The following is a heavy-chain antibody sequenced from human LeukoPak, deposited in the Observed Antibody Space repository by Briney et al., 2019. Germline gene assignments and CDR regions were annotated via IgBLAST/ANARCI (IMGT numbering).Heavy chain of an antibody. J-gene: IGHJ4*02. CDR1: GYTFTSYY. Sequence: ASVKVSCKASGYTFTSYYMHWVRQAPGQGLEWMGIINPSGGSTSSAQKFQGRVTMTRDTSTSTVYMELSSLRSEDTAVYYCARTRVVRGVIDPFFDYWGQGTLVTVSS. V-gene: IGHV1-46*01. CDR2: INPSGGST. CDR3: ARTRVVRGVIDPFFDY. D-gene: IGHD3-10*01.